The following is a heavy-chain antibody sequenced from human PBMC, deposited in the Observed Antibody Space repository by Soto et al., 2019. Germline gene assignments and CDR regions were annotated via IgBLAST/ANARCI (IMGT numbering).Heavy chain of an antibody. CDR3: AKERETTPDYYYYGMDV. CDR2: ISYDGSNK. V-gene: IGHV3-30*18. D-gene: IGHD2-15*01. Sequence: GGSLRLSCAASGFTFSSYGMHWVRQAPGKGLEWVAVISYDGSNKYYADSVKGRFTISRDNSKNTLYLQMNSLRAEDTAVYYCAKERETTPDYYYYGMDVWGQGTTVTVSS. CDR1: GFTFSSYG. J-gene: IGHJ6*02.